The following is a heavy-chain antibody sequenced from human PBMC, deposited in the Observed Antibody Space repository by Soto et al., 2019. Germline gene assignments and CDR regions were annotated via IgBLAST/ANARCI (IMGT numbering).Heavy chain of an antibody. J-gene: IGHJ4*02. CDR1: GFTFSNFW. D-gene: IGHD2-2*01. V-gene: IGHV3-7*03. CDR2: IKEDGSEK. CDR3: ARLPAASHYFDY. Sequence: GGSRRLSFAASGFTFSNFWMSWVRQAPGQGLEGVANIKEDGSEKDFVDSVKGRFTISRDNATNSVYLQIYSMRAEDTAFYYCARLPAASHYFDYWGQGILVTVSS.